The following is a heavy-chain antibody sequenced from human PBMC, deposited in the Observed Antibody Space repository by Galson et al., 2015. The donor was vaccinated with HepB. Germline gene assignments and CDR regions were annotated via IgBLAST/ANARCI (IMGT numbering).Heavy chain of an antibody. V-gene: IGHV1-69*04. J-gene: IGHJ4*02. CDR1: GGTFSSYA. CDR3: ARPLGGGATLGFDY. D-gene: IGHD1-26*01. CDR2: IIPILGIA. Sequence: SVKVSCKASGGTFSSYAISWVRQAPGQGLEWMGRIIPILGIANYAQKFQGRVTITADKSTSTAYMELSSLRSEDTAVYYCARPLGGGATLGFDYWGQGTLVTVSS.